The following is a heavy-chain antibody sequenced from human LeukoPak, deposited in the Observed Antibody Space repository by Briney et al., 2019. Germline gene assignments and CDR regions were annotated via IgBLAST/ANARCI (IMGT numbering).Heavy chain of an antibody. J-gene: IGHJ4*02. CDR2: IHYSGST. V-gene: IGHV4-59*02. Sequence: SETLSLTCTVSGGSVSSYYWSWIRQPPGKGLEWIGYIHYSGSTNYNPSLKSRVTISIDTSKNQFSLKLSSVTAADTAVYYCARWHYGSTSFDYWGQGTPVTVSS. CDR1: GGSVSSYY. CDR3: ARWHYGSTSFDY. D-gene: IGHD3-10*01.